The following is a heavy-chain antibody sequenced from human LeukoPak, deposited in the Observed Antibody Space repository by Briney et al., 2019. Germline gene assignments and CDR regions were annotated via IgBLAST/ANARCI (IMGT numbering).Heavy chain of an antibody. CDR1: GFTFSNYA. J-gene: IGHJ4*02. D-gene: IGHD3-22*01. CDR2: ISGSGDYT. CDR3: AKRGYYEFDF. V-gene: IGHV3-23*01. Sequence: GGSLRLSCAASGFTFSNYAMSWVRQAPGKGLEWVSAISGSGDYTYHADSVKGRFTISRDNSKNTVYLQMNSLRAEDTAVYYCAKRGYYEFDFWGQGTLVTVSS.